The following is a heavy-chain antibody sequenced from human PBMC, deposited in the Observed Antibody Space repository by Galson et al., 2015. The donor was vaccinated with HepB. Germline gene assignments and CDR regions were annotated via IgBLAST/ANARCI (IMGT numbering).Heavy chain of an antibody. Sequence: SLRLSCAASGFTFSSYAMSWVRQAPGKGLERVSAISGSGGSTYYADSVKGRFTISRDNSKNTLYLQMNSLRAEDTAVYYCAKDQGSGWGGYGYWGQGTLVTVSS. CDR2: ISGSGGST. CDR1: GFTFSSYA. V-gene: IGHV3-23*01. D-gene: IGHD6-19*01. J-gene: IGHJ4*02. CDR3: AKDQGSGWGGYGY.